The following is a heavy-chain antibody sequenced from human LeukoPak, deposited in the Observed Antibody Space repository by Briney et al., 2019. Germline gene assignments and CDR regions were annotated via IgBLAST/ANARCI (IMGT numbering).Heavy chain of an antibody. V-gene: IGHV1-46*01. CDR2: INPSGGST. D-gene: IGHD2-15*01. CDR1: GYTFTSYH. Sequence: ASVKVSCKASGYTFTSYHMHWVRQAPGQGLEWMGIINPSGGSTSYAQKFQGRVSMTRDTSTSTVYMELSSLRSEDTAVYYCARDVGVAVYYMDVWGKGTTVTVSS. J-gene: IGHJ6*03. CDR3: ARDVGVAVYYMDV.